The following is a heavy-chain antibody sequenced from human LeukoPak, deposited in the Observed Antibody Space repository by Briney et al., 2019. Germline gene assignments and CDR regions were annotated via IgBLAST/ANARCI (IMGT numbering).Heavy chain of an antibody. D-gene: IGHD2-2*02. J-gene: IGHJ4*02. CDR2: INFDGTTT. V-gene: IGHV3-74*01. Sequence: GGSLRLSCGASGFTFSSYWMHWVRQAPGKGPVWVSRINFDGTTTTYADSVEGRFTISKDNAKKTLYLQMNSLRTEDTAVYYCARENYQLLYGLDHWGQGTLVTVSS. CDR1: GFTFSSYW. CDR3: ARENYQLLYGLDH.